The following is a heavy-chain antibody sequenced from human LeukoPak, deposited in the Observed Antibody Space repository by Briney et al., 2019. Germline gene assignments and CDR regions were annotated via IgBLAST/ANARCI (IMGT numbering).Heavy chain of an antibody. D-gene: IGHD1-26*01. Sequence: SETLSLTCTVSGGSISSYYWSWIRQPPGKGLEWIGYIYYSESTNYNPSLKSRVTISVDTSKNQFSLKLSSVTAADTAVYYCARGRVGATVGLYYFDYWGQGTLVTVSS. CDR3: ARGRVGATVGLYYFDY. CDR1: GGSISSYY. CDR2: IYYSEST. J-gene: IGHJ4*02. V-gene: IGHV4-59*01.